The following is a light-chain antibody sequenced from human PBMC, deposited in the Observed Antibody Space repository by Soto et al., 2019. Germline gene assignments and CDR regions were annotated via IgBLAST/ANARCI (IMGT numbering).Light chain of an antibody. CDR3: VLYMRSGISV. V-gene: IGLV8-61*01. Sequence: QAVVTQEPSVSVSPGGTVTLTCGLSSDSVSASHFPIWYQQTPGQAPRTLIYNTNTRSSGVPDRFSGSILGNRAALTITGALADDESDYYCVLYMRSGISVFGGGTTLTVL. J-gene: IGLJ2*01. CDR2: NTN. CDR1: SDSVSASHF.